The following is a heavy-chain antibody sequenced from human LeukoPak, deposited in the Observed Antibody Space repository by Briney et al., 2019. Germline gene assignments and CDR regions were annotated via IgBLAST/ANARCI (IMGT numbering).Heavy chain of an antibody. CDR3: ARAAGYYYDSSGYYLY. V-gene: IGHV4-59*01. D-gene: IGHD3-22*01. Sequence: SETLSLTCTVSGGSISSYYWSWIRQPPGKGLEWIGYIYYSGSTNYNPSLKSRVTISVDTSKNQFSLKLSSVTAADTAVYYCARAAGYYYDSSGYYLYWGQGTLVTVSS. J-gene: IGHJ4*02. CDR1: GGSISSYY. CDR2: IYYSGST.